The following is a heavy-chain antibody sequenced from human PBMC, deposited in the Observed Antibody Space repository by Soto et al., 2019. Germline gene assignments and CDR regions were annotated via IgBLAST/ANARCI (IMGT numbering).Heavy chain of an antibody. J-gene: IGHJ4*02. CDR3: TRVGGYYGDYPNFDY. Sequence: ETLSLTCTVYGDSMRSFYWSWIRQPPGKGLEWTGNIYYSGSTNYNPSRKSRVTMSVDMSRNQVSLKLSSVTAADTAVYYCTRVGGYYGDYPNFDYWGQGALVTVSS. V-gene: IGHV4-59*01. CDR2: IYYSGST. D-gene: IGHD4-17*01. CDR1: GDSMRSFY.